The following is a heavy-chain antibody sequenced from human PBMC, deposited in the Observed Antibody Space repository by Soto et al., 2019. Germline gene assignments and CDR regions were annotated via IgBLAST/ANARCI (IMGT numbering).Heavy chain of an antibody. V-gene: IGHV3-48*04. J-gene: IGHJ4*02. CDR2: IFTTGTTM. D-gene: IGHD3-9*01. CDR1: GFTFSSYS. Sequence: GSLRLSCVASGFTFSSYSMVWVRQAPGKGLEWVSYIFTTGTTMYYPDSVKGRFTVSRDNAKNSLFLLLNSLRAEDTAVYYCARDKDWAFDNWGQGTLVTVSS. CDR3: ARDKDWAFDN.